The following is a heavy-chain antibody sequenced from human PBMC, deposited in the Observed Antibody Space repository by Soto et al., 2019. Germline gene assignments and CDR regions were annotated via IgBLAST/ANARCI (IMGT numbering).Heavy chain of an antibody. CDR2: INAGNGNT. V-gene: IGHV1-3*01. J-gene: IGHJ6*01. CDR3: ARQGGSAWTGGMDV. Sequence: ASVKVSCRASGYTFTGYAMHWVRQAPGQRLEWMGWINAGNGNTKYSQKFQGRVTITRDRSASTAYMELSSLLSEDTAVYYCARQGGSAWTGGMDVWGQGTTVTVSS. D-gene: IGHD3-10*01. CDR1: GYTFTGYA.